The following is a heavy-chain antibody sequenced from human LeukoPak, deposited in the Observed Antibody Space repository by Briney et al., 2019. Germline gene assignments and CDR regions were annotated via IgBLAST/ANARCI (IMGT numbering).Heavy chain of an antibody. CDR3: AKAVVPAAGFDY. Sequence: TGGSLRLSCAASGFTFDDYAMHWVRQAPGKGLEWVSGISWNSGSIGYADSVKGRFTISRDNAKNSLYLQMNSLRAEDTALYYCAKAVVPAAGFDYWGQGTLVTVSS. V-gene: IGHV3-9*01. D-gene: IGHD2-2*01. CDR1: GFTFDDYA. J-gene: IGHJ4*02. CDR2: ISWNSGSI.